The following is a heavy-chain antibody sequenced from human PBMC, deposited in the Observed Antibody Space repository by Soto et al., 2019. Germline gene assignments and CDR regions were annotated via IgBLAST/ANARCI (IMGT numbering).Heavy chain of an antibody. J-gene: IGHJ4*02. CDR1: GGSISSYY. V-gene: IGHV4-59*08. Sequence: SETLSLACTVSGGSISSYYWSWIRQPPGKGLEWIGYIYYSGSTNYNPSLKSRVTLSVDTSKNQFALKLSSVTAADTAVYYCATTVVTDAAPDFDYWGQGTLVTV. CDR3: ATTVVTDAAPDFDY. CDR2: IYYSGST. D-gene: IGHD4-17*01.